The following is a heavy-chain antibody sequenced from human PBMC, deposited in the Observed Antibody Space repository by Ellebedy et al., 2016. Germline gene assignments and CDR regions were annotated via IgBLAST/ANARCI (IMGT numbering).Heavy chain of an antibody. V-gene: IGHV4-39*07. D-gene: IGHD6-19*01. CDR3: ARDLKAVAGTRGYYYGMDV. J-gene: IGHJ6*02. CDR1: GGSISSSSYY. CDR2: IYYSGST. Sequence: SETLSLTXTVSGGSISSSSYYWGWIRQPPGKGLEWIGSIYYSGSTNYNPSLKSRVTISVDTSKNQFSLKLSSVTAADTAVYYCARDLKAVAGTRGYYYGMDVWGQGTTVTVSS.